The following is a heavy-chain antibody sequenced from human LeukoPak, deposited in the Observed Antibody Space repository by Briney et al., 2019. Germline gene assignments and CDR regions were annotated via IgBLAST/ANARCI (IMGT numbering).Heavy chain of an antibody. D-gene: IGHD1-26*01. CDR1: GGTFSSYA. Sequence: SVKVSCKASGGTFSSYAISWVRQAPGQGLEWMGGIIPIFGTANYAQKFQGRVTITTDESTSTAYMELSSLRSEDTAVYYCASGYSGSYWGDYFDYWGQGTLVTVSS. CDR3: ASGYSGSYWGDYFDY. V-gene: IGHV1-69*05. CDR2: IIPIFGTA. J-gene: IGHJ4*02.